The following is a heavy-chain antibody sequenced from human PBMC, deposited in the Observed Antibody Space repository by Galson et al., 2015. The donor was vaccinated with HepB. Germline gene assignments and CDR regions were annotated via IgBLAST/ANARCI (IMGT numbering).Heavy chain of an antibody. V-gene: IGHV3-23*01. Sequence: LRLSCAASGFTFGSYAMSWVRQAPGKGLEWVSAISGSGGSTYYADSVKGRFTISRDNSKNTLYLQMNSLRAEDTAVYYCAKGSKGIATSIDYWGQGTLVTVSS. J-gene: IGHJ4*02. CDR1: GFTFGSYA. D-gene: IGHD6-13*01. CDR3: AKGSKGIATSIDY. CDR2: ISGSGGST.